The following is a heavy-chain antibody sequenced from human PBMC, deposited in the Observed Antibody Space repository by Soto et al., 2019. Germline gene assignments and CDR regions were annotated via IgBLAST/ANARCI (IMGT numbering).Heavy chain of an antibody. D-gene: IGHD6-13*01. V-gene: IGHV4-39*01. CDR2: IYYSGST. J-gene: IGHJ3*02. CDR1: GGSISSSSYY. CDR3: AAATAAGLNADAFDI. Sequence: QLQLQESGPGLVKPSETLSLTCTVSGGSISSSSYYWGWIRQPPGKGLEWIGSIYYSGSTYYNPSLKSRVPISVDTSKNQFSLKLSSVTAADTAVYYCAAATAAGLNADAFDIWGQGTMVTVSS.